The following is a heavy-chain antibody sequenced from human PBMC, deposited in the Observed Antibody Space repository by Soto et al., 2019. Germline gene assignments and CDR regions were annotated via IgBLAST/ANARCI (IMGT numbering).Heavy chain of an antibody. CDR1: GGSINNYY. J-gene: IGHJ4*02. Sequence: QVQLHESGPGLVKPSETLTLTCTVSGGSINNYYWSWIRQFPGKRLEWIAYVHSSGRSESNPSLKSRVTISVDTSQNQFSLKMNSVTAADTALYYCVRDRIVGYNYVDLWRQGTLVTVSS. CDR3: VRDRIVGYNYVDL. D-gene: IGHD5-12*01. CDR2: VHSSGRS. V-gene: IGHV4-59*01.